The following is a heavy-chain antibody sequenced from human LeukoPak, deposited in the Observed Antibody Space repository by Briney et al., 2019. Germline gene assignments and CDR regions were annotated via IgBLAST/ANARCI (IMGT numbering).Heavy chain of an antibody. V-gene: IGHV1-24*01. CDR2: FDPEDGET. CDR3: ATEITMVRGVTFDY. D-gene: IGHD3-10*01. Sequence: GASVKVSCKVSGYTLTELSMHWVRQAPGKGLEWMGGFDPEDGETIYAQKFQGRVTMTEDTSTDTAHMELSSLRSEDTAVYYCATEITMVRGVTFDYWGQGTLVTVSS. CDR1: GYTLTELS. J-gene: IGHJ4*02.